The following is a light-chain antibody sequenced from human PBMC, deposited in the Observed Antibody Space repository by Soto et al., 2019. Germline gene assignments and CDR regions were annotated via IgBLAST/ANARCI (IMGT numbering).Light chain of an antibody. CDR2: GNS. Sequence: QSVLTQPPSVSGDPGQRVTISCTGRSSNIGAGYDVHWYQQLPGTAPKLLIYGNSNRPSGVPDRFSGSKSGTSASLAITGLQAEDEADYYCQSYDSSLSGRGYVFGTGTKLTVL. CDR1: SSNIGAGYD. V-gene: IGLV1-40*01. CDR3: QSYDSSLSGRGYV. J-gene: IGLJ1*01.